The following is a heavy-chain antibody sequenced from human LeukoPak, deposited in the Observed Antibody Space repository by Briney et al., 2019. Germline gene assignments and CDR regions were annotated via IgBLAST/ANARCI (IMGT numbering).Heavy chain of an antibody. CDR3: AAKVTTRWYFDL. V-gene: IGHV4-59*11. CDR2: VYHTGST. Sequence: SETLSLTCNVSGDSISSHYWSWIRQPPGKGLEWIGFVYHTGSTNYNPSLKSRVTISVDTSKNQFSLKMRSVTAADTAVYYCAAKVTTRWYFDLWGHGTLVTVSS. J-gene: IGHJ2*01. CDR1: GDSISSHY. D-gene: IGHD4-17*01.